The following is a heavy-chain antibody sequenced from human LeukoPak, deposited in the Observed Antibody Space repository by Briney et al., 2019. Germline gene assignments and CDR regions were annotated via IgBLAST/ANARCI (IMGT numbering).Heavy chain of an antibody. CDR1: GFTFSSYA. D-gene: IGHD6-13*01. CDR3: AKDSKESPWGIAAAGTDYYYGMDV. J-gene: IGHJ6*02. V-gene: IGHV3-23*01. Sequence: QTGGSLRLSCAASGFTFSSYAMSWVRQAPGKGLEWVAAISGSGGSTYYADSVKGRFTISRDNSKNTLYLQMNRLRAEDTAVYYCAKDSKESPWGIAAAGTDYYYGMDVWGQGTTVTVSS. CDR2: ISGSGGST.